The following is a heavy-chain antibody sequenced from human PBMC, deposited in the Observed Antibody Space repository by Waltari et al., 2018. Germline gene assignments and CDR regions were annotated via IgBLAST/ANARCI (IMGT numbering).Heavy chain of an antibody. D-gene: IGHD6-19*01. J-gene: IGHJ4*02. Sequence: QVQLVQSGAEVKKPGASVKVSGKASGYTFTGYYMHWVRQAPGQGLEWMGWINPNSGGTNYAQKFQGRVTLTRDTSISTAYMELSRLRSDDTAVYYCARDFSGIAVAGTIYWGQGTLVTVSS. CDR1: GYTFTGYY. CDR3: ARDFSGIAVAGTIY. CDR2: INPNSGGT. V-gene: IGHV1-2*02.